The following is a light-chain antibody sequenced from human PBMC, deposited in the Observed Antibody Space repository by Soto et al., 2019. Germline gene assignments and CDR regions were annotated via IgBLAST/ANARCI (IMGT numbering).Light chain of an antibody. J-gene: IGLJ2*01. V-gene: IGLV3-21*02. CDR2: DDS. CDR3: QVWDRSSDHHVV. Sequence: SYELTQPPSVSVAPGQTARISCVGNTIGSKSVHWYQLKPGQAPVLVVHDDSDRPSGIPERFSGSNSGNTATLTISRVEAGDEADYYCQVWDRSSDHHVVFGGGTKLTVL. CDR1: TIGSKS.